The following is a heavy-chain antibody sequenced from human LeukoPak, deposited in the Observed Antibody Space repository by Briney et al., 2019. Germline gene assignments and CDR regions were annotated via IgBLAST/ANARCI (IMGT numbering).Heavy chain of an antibody. Sequence: PGGSPRLSCAASGFTFSSYGMHWVRQAPGKGLKWVAVIWYDGSNKYYADSVKGRFTMSRDNSKNTLYLQMNSLRAEDTAIYYCAISTSRDGIDIWGQGTMVTVSS. V-gene: IGHV3-33*01. CDR1: GFTFSSYG. D-gene: IGHD2-2*01. CDR2: IWYDGSNK. J-gene: IGHJ3*02. CDR3: AISTSRDGIDI.